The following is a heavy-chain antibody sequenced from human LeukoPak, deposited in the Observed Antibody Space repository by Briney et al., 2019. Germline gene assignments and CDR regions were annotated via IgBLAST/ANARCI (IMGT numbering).Heavy chain of an antibody. Sequence: PGGSLRLSCAASGFTFSSYIMNWVRQAPGKGLEWVSYISSSSSTIYYADSVKGRFTISRDNAKNSLYLQMNSLRAEDTAVYYCARDYGITMVRGVPPFDPWGQGTLVTVSS. CDR3: ARDYGITMVRGVPPFDP. D-gene: IGHD3-10*01. V-gene: IGHV3-48*01. CDR1: GFTFSSYI. CDR2: ISSSSSTI. J-gene: IGHJ5*02.